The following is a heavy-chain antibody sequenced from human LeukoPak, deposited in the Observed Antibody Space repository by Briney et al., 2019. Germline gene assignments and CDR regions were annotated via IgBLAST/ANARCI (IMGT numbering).Heavy chain of an antibody. CDR3: ARVICGGGSCYTHHYYYYGMDV. CDR2: ISSSSSSYI. D-gene: IGHD2-15*01. J-gene: IGHJ6*04. V-gene: IGHV3-21*01. CDR1: GFTFSSYS. Sequence: GGSLRLSCAASGFTFSSYSMNWVRQAPGKGLEWVSSISSSSSSYIYYADSVKGRFTISRDNAKNSLYLQMNSLRAEDTAVYYCARVICGGGSCYTHHYYYYGMDVWGKGTTVTVSS.